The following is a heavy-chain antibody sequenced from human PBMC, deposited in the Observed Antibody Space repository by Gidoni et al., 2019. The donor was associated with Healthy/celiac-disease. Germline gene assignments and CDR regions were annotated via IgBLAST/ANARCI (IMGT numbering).Heavy chain of an antibody. V-gene: IGHV3-23*01. CDR3: AKARRADSSGYYYYYYGMDV. D-gene: IGHD3-22*01. J-gene: IGHJ6*02. CDR2: ISGSGGST. Sequence: EVQLLESGGGLVQPGGSLRLSCAASGFTFSSYAMSWVRQAPGKGLEWVSAISGSGGSTYYADSVKGRFTISRDNSKNTLYLQMNSLRAEDTAVYYCAKARRADSSGYYYYYYGMDVWGQGTTVTVSS. CDR1: GFTFSSYA.